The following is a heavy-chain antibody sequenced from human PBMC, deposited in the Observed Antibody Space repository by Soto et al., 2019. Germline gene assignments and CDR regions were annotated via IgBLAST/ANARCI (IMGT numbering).Heavy chain of an antibody. CDR3: ARRYGGNLDY. CDR2: IYYSGST. Sequence: SETLSLTCSVSGGSISSYYWSLIRQPPGKGLEWIGYIYYSGSTNYNPSLKSRVTISVDTSKNQFSLKLSSVTAADTAVYYCARRYGGNLDYWGQGTLVTVSS. J-gene: IGHJ4*02. D-gene: IGHD1-26*01. CDR1: GGSISSYY. V-gene: IGHV4-59*08.